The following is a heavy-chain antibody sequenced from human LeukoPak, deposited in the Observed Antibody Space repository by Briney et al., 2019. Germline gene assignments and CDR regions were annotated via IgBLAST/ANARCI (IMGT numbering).Heavy chain of an antibody. CDR1: GDSVSSNSAA. CDR2: TYYRSKWYN. J-gene: IGHJ2*01. Sequence: SQTLSLTCAISGDSVSSNSAAWNWIRQSPSRGLEWLGRTYYRSKWYNDYAVSVKSRITINPDTSKNQFSLKLSSVTAADTAVYYCARGYCSSTSCYSDPFDLWGRGTLVTVSS. V-gene: IGHV6-1*01. D-gene: IGHD2-2*01. CDR3: ARGYCSSTSCYSDPFDL.